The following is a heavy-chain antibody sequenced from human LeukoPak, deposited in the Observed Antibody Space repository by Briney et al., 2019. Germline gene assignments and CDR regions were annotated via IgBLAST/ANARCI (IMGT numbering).Heavy chain of an antibody. CDR2: IYHSGST. D-gene: IGHD3-9*01. V-gene: IGHV4-38-2*02. CDR1: GYSISSGYY. J-gene: IGHJ4*02. CDR3: ARGPASYYDIFQGPGSYYSDY. Sequence: SETLSLTCTVSGYSISSGYYWGWIRQPPGKGLEWIGSIYHSGSTYYNPSLKSRVTISVDTSKNQFSLKLSSVTAADTAVYYCARGPASYYDIFQGPGSYYSDYWGQGTLVTVSS.